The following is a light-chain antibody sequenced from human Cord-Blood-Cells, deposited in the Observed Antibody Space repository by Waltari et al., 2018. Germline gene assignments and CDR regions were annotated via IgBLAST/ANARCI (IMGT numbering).Light chain of an antibody. J-gene: IGKJ1*01. CDR3: QQYNNWPPWT. Sequence: EIVMTQSPATLSVSPGERATLSCRASQSVSSNLAWYQQKPGQSPRPLINGASTRATGIPARFSVSGSGTEFTLTISSLQSEDFAVYYCQQYNNWPPWTFGQGTKVEIK. CDR2: GAS. CDR1: QSVSSN. V-gene: IGKV3-15*01.